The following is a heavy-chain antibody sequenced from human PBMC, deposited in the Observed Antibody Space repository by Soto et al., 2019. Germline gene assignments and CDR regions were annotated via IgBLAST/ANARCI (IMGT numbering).Heavy chain of an antibody. CDR1: GFTFSSYE. CDR2: ISSSGSTI. CDR3: ARNWPQWELKPGWFDP. J-gene: IGHJ5*02. Sequence: GGSLRLSCAASGFTFSSYEMNWVRQAPGKGLEWVSYISSSGSTIYYADSVKGRFTISRDNAKNSLYLQMNSLRAEDTAVYYCARNWPQWELKPGWFDPWGQGTLVTVSS. V-gene: IGHV3-48*03. D-gene: IGHD1-26*01.